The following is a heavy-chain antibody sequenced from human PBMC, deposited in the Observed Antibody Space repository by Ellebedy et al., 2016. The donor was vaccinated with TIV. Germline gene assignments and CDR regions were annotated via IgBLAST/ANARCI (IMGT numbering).Heavy chain of an antibody. V-gene: IGHV3-13*01. CDR1: GFTFSSHD. Sequence: GESLKISCAASGFTFSSHDMHWVRQPTGKGLEWVSGITSAGDTYYLGSVKGRFIISRDSAKNSLYLQMNSLRAEDTAVYYCARDKDYGGNSGMDYWGQGTLVTVSS. CDR3: ARDKDYGGNSGMDY. J-gene: IGHJ4*02. CDR2: ITSAGDT. D-gene: IGHD4-23*01.